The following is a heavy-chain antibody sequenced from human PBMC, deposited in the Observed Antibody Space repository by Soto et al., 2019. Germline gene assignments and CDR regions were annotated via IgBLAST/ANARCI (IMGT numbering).Heavy chain of an antibody. V-gene: IGHV1-3*01. CDR2: INAGNGNT. J-gene: IGHJ4*02. CDR3: ASDLGSGSIPFDY. Sequence: QVQLVQSGAEVKKPGASVKVSCKASGYTFTSYAMHWVRQAPGQRREWMGWINAGNGNTKYSQKFQGRVTITRDTSASTAYLELSSLRSEDTAVYYCASDLGSGSIPFDYWGQGTLVTVSS. CDR1: GYTFTSYA. D-gene: IGHD3-10*01.